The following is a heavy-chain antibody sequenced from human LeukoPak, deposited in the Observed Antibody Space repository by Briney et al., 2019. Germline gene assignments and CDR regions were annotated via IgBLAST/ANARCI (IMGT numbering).Heavy chain of an antibody. V-gene: IGHV4-31*03. CDR3: ARHFVVVTTTQAFDY. CDR1: GGSISSGGYY. D-gene: IGHD2-21*02. Sequence: SETLSLTCTVSGGSISSGGYYWSWIRQHPGKGLEWIGYIYYSGSTYYNPSLKSRVTISVDTSKNQFSLKLSSVTAADTAVYYCARHFVVVTTTQAFDYWGQGTLVTVSS. CDR2: IYYSGST. J-gene: IGHJ4*02.